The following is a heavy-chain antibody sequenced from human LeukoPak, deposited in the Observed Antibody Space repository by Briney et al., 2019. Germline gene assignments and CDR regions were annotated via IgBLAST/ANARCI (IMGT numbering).Heavy chain of an antibody. CDR3: ARDVDWVFDL. Sequence: GASVKVSCKASGYTFTDYNFSWVGRAPGQGREWMGWISTYRGNTKYAQNLQGRVTMTTDTSTSTAYMELRSLRSDDPAFYYCARDVDWVFDLWGRGTLVTVPS. CDR2: ISTYRGNT. J-gene: IGHJ2*01. CDR1: GYTFTDYN. V-gene: IGHV1-18*01. D-gene: IGHD3-9*01.